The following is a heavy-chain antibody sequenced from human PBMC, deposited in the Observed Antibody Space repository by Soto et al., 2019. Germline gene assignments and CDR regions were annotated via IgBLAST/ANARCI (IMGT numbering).Heavy chain of an antibody. D-gene: IGHD6-6*01. Sequence: SETMSLTCTVPGGYISSSGCYWVWIRQPPGKGLEWIGNIYYNGNTYYTPSLKSRVTMSVDTSNNHFSLKLNSVTAADTAVYYCARRISASSNFDNWGQGTLVTVSS. CDR3: ARRISASSNFDN. CDR2: IYYNGNT. V-gene: IGHV4-39*02. J-gene: IGHJ4*02. CDR1: GGYISSSGCY.